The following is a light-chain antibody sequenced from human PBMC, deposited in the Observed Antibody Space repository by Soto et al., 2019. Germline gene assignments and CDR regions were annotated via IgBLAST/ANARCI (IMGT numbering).Light chain of an antibody. CDR2: DAS. J-gene: IGKJ5*01. Sequence: DIQMTQSPSTLSASVGDRVTLTCMASQTISTWLAWYQHKPGKAPNLLIYDASTLMSGVPSRFSGSGSGTEFTLTISSLQPGDFATYYCQQSETYPLTFGQGTRLEIK. CDR1: QTISTW. V-gene: IGKV1-5*01. CDR3: QQSETYPLT.